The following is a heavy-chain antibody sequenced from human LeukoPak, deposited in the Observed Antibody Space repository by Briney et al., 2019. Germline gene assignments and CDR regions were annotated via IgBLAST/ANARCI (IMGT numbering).Heavy chain of an antibody. J-gene: IGHJ3*02. V-gene: IGHV3-23*01. CDR2: FSGSGGNT. CDR3: ARSGSIGRWAFDI. CDR1: GFTFSNYV. D-gene: IGHD6-19*01. Sequence: GGSLRLSCAASGFTFSNYVMSWVRQAPGKGLEWVSGFSGSGGNTYYADSVKGRFTISRDNSKDTLYLQMNSLRGEDTAVYYCARSGSIGRWAFDIWGQGTMVTVSS.